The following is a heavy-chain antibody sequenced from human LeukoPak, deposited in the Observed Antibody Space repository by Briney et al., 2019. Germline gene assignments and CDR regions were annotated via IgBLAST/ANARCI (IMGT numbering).Heavy chain of an antibody. Sequence: GGSLRLSCAASGFTVSSNYMSWVRQAPGKGLEWVSVIYSGGSTYYADSVKGRFTISRDNSKNTLYLQMNSLRAEDTAVYYCARRPAAKYYYYGMDVSGQGTTVTVSS. CDR3: ARRPAAKYYYYGMDV. CDR2: IYSGGST. D-gene: IGHD2-2*01. J-gene: IGHJ6*02. CDR1: GFTVSSNY. V-gene: IGHV3-53*01.